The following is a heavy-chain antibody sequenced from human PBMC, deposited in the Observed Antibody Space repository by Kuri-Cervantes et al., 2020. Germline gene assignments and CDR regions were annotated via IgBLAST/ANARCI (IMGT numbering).Heavy chain of an antibody. J-gene: IGHJ4*02. V-gene: IGHV4-34*01. CDR2: INHSGST. D-gene: IGHD7-27*01. CDR3: ATGSNWADY. CDR1: GGSFNGYY. Sequence: SQTLSLTCAVYGGSFNGYYWSWIRQPPGKGLEWIGEINHSGSTNYNPSLKSRVTISVDTSKNQFSLKLSSVTAADTAVYYCATGSNWADYWGQGTLVTVSS.